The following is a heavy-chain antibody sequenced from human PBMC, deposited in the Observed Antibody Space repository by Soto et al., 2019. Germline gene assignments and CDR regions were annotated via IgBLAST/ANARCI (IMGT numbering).Heavy chain of an antibody. CDR1: SDSMSSYY. CDR3: ARLLHHYGSPTYLFDP. V-gene: IGHV4-59*08. D-gene: IGHD3-10*01. Sequence: PSETLSLTCTVSSDSMSSYYWSWIRQPPGKGLEWIGYIYYTGSTNYNPSLRSRVTISVDTSKNQFPLNLSSVTAADTAVYFCARLLHHYGSPTYLFDPWGQGTLVTVAS. J-gene: IGHJ5*02. CDR2: IYYTGST.